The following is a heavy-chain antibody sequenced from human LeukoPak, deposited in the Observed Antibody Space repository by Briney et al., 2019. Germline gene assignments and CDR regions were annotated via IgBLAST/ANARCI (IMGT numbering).Heavy chain of an antibody. D-gene: IGHD3-22*01. Sequence: PGGSLRPSCAASGFTFSSYGMSWVRQAPGKGLEWVSGINWNGGSTGYADSVKGRFTISRDNAKNSLYLQMNSLRAEDTALYYCAGGTYYYDSSGYYLFDYWGQGTLVTVSS. V-gene: IGHV3-20*04. CDR2: INWNGGST. J-gene: IGHJ4*02. CDR1: GFTFSSYG. CDR3: AGGTYYYDSSGYYLFDY.